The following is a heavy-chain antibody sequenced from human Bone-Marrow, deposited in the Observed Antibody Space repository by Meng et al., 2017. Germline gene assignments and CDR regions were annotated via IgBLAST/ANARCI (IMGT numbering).Heavy chain of an antibody. CDR3: ARDGAGWFDY. D-gene: IGHD6-13*01. Sequence: GESLKISCAASGFTFRSYEMNWVRQAPGKGLEWVSYISSSGSTTYYADSVKGRFTISRDNSKNTLYLQMNSLRAEDTAVYYCARDGAGWFDYWGQGTLVTVSS. CDR2: ISSSGSTT. CDR1: GFTFRSYE. J-gene: IGHJ4*02. V-gene: IGHV3-48*03.